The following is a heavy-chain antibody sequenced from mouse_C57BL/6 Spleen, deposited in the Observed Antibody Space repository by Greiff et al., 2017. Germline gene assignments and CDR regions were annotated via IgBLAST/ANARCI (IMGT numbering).Heavy chain of an antibody. D-gene: IGHD2-14*01. CDR3: ARYYRDAMDY. CDR1: GYTFTSYW. Sequence: VQLQQPGAELVRPGSSVKLSCKASGYTFTSYWMHWVKQRPIQGLEWIGNIDPSDSETHYNQKFKDKATLTVDKSSSTAYMQLSSLTSEDSAVYYCARYYRDAMDYWGQGTSVTVSS. J-gene: IGHJ4*01. CDR2: IDPSDSET. V-gene: IGHV1-52*01.